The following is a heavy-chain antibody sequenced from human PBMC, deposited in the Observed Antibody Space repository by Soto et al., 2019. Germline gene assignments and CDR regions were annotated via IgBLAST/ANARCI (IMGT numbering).Heavy chain of an antibody. CDR3: ARRAETNGWNGFGADKYYFDF. J-gene: IGHJ4*02. V-gene: IGHV1-8*01. D-gene: IGHD1-1*01. CDR2: MNPNTGNS. CDR1: GYTFTSYD. Sequence: GASVKVSCKAFGYTFTSYDIYWVRQATGQGLEWMGWMNPNTGNSAYAQKSQGRVTVTSDTSINTVHMELSSLRSEDTAVYYCARRAETNGWNGFGADKYYFDFWGQGTLVTVSS.